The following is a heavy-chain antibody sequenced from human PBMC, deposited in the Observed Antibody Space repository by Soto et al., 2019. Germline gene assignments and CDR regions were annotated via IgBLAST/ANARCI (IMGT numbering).Heavy chain of an antibody. J-gene: IGHJ4*02. Sequence: QLVQSGAEVKEPGDSVKVSCRASGYIFTSNDITWVRQAPGQGLEWMGWIRVRNGDTHYAPKFRGRVTVTRDTSTSTAYMELRSLRSDDTAVYYCARESRTWVDGVIGPGDYWGQGTLVTVSS. CDR3: ARESRTWVDGVIGPGDY. V-gene: IGHV1-18*01. CDR1: GYIFTSND. CDR2: IRVRNGDT. D-gene: IGHD3-10*01.